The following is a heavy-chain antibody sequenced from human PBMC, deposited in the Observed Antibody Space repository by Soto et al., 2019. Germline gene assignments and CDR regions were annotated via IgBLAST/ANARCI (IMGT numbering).Heavy chain of an antibody. CDR2: VGSSGNTK. CDR1: GFTLSSSE. D-gene: IGHD1-26*01. J-gene: IGHJ3*02. Sequence: PGGSLRLSCAASGFTLSSSEMNWVRQAPGKGLEWVSYVGSSGNTKYYADSVKGRFTISRDNAKNSLYLQMNSLRDEDTAVYYCARGLEYYFKPGVFDIWGQGTMVTVSS. CDR3: ARGLEYYFKPGVFDI. V-gene: IGHV3-48*03.